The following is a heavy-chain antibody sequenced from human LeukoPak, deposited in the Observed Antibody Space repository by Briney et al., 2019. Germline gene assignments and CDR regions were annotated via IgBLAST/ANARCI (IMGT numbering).Heavy chain of an antibody. CDR1: GYTFTSYD. V-gene: IGHV1-8*01. J-gene: IGHJ5*02. CDR3: ARGFRITMVRGVKRWFDP. CDR2: MNPNSGNT. D-gene: IGHD3-10*01. Sequence: ASVKVSCKVSGYTFTSYDINWVRQATGQGLEWMGWMNPNSGNTGYAQKFQGRVTMTRNTSISTAYMELSSLRSEDTAVYYCARGFRITMVRGVKRWFDPWGQGTLVTVSS.